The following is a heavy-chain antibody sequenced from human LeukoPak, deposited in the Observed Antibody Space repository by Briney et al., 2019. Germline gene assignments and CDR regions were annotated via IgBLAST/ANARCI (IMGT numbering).Heavy chain of an antibody. Sequence: GESLKISCKGSGYSFTSYWIGWVRQMPGKGLEWMGIIYPGDSDTRYSPSFQGQVTISADKSISTAYLQWSSLKASDTAMYYCARRPRSIAVAGTPLGYYYGMDVWGQGTTVTVSS. V-gene: IGHV5-51*01. CDR3: ARRPRSIAVAGTPLGYYYGMDV. D-gene: IGHD6-19*01. J-gene: IGHJ6*02. CDR1: GYSFTSYW. CDR2: IYPGDSDT.